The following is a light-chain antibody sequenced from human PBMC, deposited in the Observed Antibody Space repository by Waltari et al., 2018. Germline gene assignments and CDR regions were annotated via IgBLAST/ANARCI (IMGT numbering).Light chain of an antibody. V-gene: IGLV2-23*02. J-gene: IGLJ1*01. CDR3: CSYAGSSTSV. CDR2: EVS. CDR1: SSDVGSYNL. Sequence: QSALTQPASVSGSPGQSITISCTGTSSDVGSYNLVSWYQQHPGKAPKLMIYEVSKRPSGVSSRFSGSKSGHTASLTISGLQAEDEADYYCCSYAGSSTSVFGTGTKVTVL.